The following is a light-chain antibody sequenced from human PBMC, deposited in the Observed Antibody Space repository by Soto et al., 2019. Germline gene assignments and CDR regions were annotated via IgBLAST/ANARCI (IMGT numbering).Light chain of an antibody. CDR2: WAS. Sequence: DIVMTQSPDSLAVSLGERATINCKSSQSVLYSSNNMNFLAWYQQKPGQPPKLLIYWASTRESGVPDRFSGSGSGTDFTLTISSLQAEDVAVYYCQQYYSTPITFGPGTKVDIK. V-gene: IGKV4-1*01. CDR3: QQYYSTPIT. J-gene: IGKJ3*01. CDR1: QSVLYSSNNMNF.